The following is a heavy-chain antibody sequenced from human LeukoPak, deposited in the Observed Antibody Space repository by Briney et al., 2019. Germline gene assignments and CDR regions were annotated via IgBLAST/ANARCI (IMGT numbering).Heavy chain of an antibody. CDR3: ARDDNFSSDS. CDR1: GFTFSSYS. Sequence: GGTLRLSCAASGFTFSSYSMNWVRQAPGKGLEWVSSISSSSYIYYADSLKGRFTISRDNVKNSLYLQMNSLRAEDTAVYYCARDDNFSSDSWGQGTLVTVSS. V-gene: IGHV3-21*04. D-gene: IGHD1-20*01. J-gene: IGHJ4*02. CDR2: ISSSSYI.